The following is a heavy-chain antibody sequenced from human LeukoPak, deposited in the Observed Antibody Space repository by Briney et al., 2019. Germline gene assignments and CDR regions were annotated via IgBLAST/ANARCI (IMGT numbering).Heavy chain of an antibody. D-gene: IGHD6-13*01. CDR3: ARVGHIVAAGTYDY. J-gene: IGHJ4*02. Sequence: PSETLSLTCTVSGDSISSYYWSWIRQPPGKGLEWIGNIFYSGSPNYDPSLKSRVTTSFDTSKNQFSLKLSFVTAADTAVYYCARVGHIVAAGTYDYWGQGTLVTVSS. CDR1: GDSISSYY. CDR2: IFYSGSP. V-gene: IGHV4-59*12.